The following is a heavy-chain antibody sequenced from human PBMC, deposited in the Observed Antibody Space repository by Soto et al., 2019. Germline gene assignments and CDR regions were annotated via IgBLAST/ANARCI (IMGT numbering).Heavy chain of an antibody. V-gene: IGHV3-30*18. CDR1: GFTFSSYG. Sequence: GSLRLSCAASGFTFSSYGMHWVRQAPGKGLEWVAVISYDGSNKYYADSVKGRFTISRDNSKNTLYLQMNSLRAEDTAVYYCAKDHDSSGPPPGVGYFDYWGQGTLVTVSS. CDR3: AKDHDSSGPPPGVGYFDY. J-gene: IGHJ4*02. CDR2: ISYDGSNK. D-gene: IGHD6-19*01.